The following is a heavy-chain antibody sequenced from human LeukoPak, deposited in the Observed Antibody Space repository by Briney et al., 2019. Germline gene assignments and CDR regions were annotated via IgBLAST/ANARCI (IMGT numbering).Heavy chain of an antibody. D-gene: IGHD2-21*02. CDR3: ARSCGGDCYRHDAFDI. CDR2: INHSGST. J-gene: IGHJ3*02. V-gene: IGHV4-34*01. CDR1: GGSFSGYY. Sequence: SETLSLTCAVYGGSFSGYYWSWIRQPPGKGLEWIGEINHSGSTNYNPSLKSRVTISVDTSKNQFSLKLSSVTAADTAVYYCARSCGGDCYRHDAFDIWGQGIMVTVSS.